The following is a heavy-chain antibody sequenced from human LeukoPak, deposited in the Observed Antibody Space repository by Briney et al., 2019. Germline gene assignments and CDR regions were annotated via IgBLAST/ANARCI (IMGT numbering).Heavy chain of an antibody. J-gene: IGHJ4*02. CDR2: IRGKAYGGTT. CDR3: TRVLAYGSGTPTPHFDY. Sequence: PGRSLRLSCTASGFXFGDYAMSWVRQAPGKGLEWVGFIRGKAYGGTTEYAASVNGRFTISRDDSKSIAYLQMNSLKTEDTAVYYCTRVLAYGSGTPTPHFDYWGQGTLVTVSS. D-gene: IGHD3-10*01. CDR1: GFXFGDYA. V-gene: IGHV3-49*04.